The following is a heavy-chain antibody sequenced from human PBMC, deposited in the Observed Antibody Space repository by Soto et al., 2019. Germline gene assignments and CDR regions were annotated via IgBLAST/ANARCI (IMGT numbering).Heavy chain of an antibody. J-gene: IGHJ6*02. V-gene: IGHV1-3*01. CDR1: GYTFTSYT. Sequence: GASVNVSCKASGYTFTSYTMHWVRQAPGQRLEWMGWINAGNGNTKYSQKFQGRVTISRDTFASTAYMELSSLRSEDTAVYYCARDIVVVVAASYYYSGMDVWGQGTTVTVSS. CDR2: INAGNGNT. CDR3: ARDIVVVVAASYYYSGMDV. D-gene: IGHD2-15*01.